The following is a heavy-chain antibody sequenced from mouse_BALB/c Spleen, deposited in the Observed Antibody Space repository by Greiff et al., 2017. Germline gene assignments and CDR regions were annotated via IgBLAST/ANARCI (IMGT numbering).Heavy chain of an antibody. CDR2: IYPGGGYT. CDR1: GYTFTNYW. CDR3: ARGGGNPYYFDD. J-gene: IGHJ2*01. V-gene: IGHV1-63*02. D-gene: IGHD2-1*01. Sequence: QVQLKQSGAELVRPGTSVKISCKASGYTFTNYWLGWVKQRPGHGLEWIGDIYPGGGYTNYNEKFKGKATLTADTSSSTAYMQLSSLTSEDSAVYFCARGGGNPYYFDDWGQGTTLTVSS.